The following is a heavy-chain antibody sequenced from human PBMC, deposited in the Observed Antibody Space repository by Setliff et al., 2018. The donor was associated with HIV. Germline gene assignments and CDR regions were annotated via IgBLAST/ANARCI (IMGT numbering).Heavy chain of an antibody. Sequence: GESLKISCVASGFTFNNAWMNWVRQAPGKGLEWLGRIKKSSDGGKTDDASPVKGRFTISRDDSKNTLYLQMNSLKTEDTGVYFCATDNGPSYSMDIWGQGTTVTVYS. CDR3: ATDNGPSYSMDI. D-gene: IGHD2-21*01. CDR2: IKKSSDGGKT. V-gene: IGHV3-15*01. J-gene: IGHJ6*02. CDR1: GFTFNNAW.